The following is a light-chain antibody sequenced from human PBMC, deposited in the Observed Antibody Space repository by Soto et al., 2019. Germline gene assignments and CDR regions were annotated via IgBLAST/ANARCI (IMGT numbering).Light chain of an antibody. CDR1: QSISSW. Sequence: STLSASVGDRVTITCRASQSISSWLAWYQQKPGKAPKLLIYKASSLESGVPSRFSGSGSGTEFTLTISSLQHDDFATYDCQQYETFGQGTKVDIK. CDR2: KAS. V-gene: IGKV1-5*03. J-gene: IGKJ1*01. CDR3: QQYET.